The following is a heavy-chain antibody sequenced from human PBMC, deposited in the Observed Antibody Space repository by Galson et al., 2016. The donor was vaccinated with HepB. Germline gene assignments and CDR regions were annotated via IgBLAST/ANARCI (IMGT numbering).Heavy chain of an antibody. V-gene: IGHV3-9*02. CDR2: ISWNSGII. D-gene: IGHD3-10*01. Sequence: SMRLSCAASGFTSDGYALHWVRQAPGKGLEWVSGISWNSGIIRYADSVKGRFTISRDNAKNSLYLQMNSLRPEDTALYYCVKENQVGWFGDEDWYFDLWGRGTLVTVSS. J-gene: IGHJ2*01. CDR1: GFTSDGYA. CDR3: VKENQVGWFGDEDWYFDL.